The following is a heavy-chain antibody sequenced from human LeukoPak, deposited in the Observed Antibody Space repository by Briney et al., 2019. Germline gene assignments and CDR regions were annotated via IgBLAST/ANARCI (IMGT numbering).Heavy chain of an antibody. Sequence: GGSLRLSCAASGFIFDNYAMHWVRQAPGKGLEYVAAISFNGGSAYYASSVKGRFTISRDNSKNTLYLQMGSLRAEDMAVYYCTSLDAFGYWGQGTLVTVSS. D-gene: IGHD3-16*01. J-gene: IGHJ4*02. CDR3: TSLDAFGY. CDR2: ISFNGGSA. CDR1: GFIFDNYA. V-gene: IGHV3-64*01.